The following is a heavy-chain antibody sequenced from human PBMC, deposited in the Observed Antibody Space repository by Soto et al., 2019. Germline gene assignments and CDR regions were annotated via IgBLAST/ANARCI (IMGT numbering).Heavy chain of an antibody. Sequence: GGSLRLSCAASGFTFSSYSMNWVRRAPGKGLEWVSSISSSSSYIYYADSVKGRFTISRDNAKNSLYLQMNSLRAEDTAVYYCARAAQPDCSSTSCYNYGMDVWGQGTTVTVSS. D-gene: IGHD2-2*02. V-gene: IGHV3-21*01. CDR1: GFTFSSYS. CDR3: ARAAQPDCSSTSCYNYGMDV. CDR2: ISSSSSYI. J-gene: IGHJ6*02.